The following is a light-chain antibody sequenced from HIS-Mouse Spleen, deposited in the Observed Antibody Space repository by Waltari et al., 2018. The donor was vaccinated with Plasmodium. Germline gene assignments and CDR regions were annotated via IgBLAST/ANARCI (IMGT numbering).Light chain of an antibody. CDR1: NIGSKS. CDR2: EDS. J-gene: IGLJ3*02. V-gene: IGLV3-10*01. Sequence: SYVLTQPPSVSVAPGQTARIHCGGNNIGSKSVHWYQQKPGQAPVLVVYEDSKRPSGIPERFSGSSSGTMATLTISGAQVEDEADYYCYSTDSSGNHRVFGGGTKLTVL. CDR3: YSTDSSGNHRV.